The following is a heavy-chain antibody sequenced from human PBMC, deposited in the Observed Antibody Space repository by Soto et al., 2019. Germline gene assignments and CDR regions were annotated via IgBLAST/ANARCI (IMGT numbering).Heavy chain of an antibody. CDR1: GFAFSRYA. CDR3: ARRGASGNFDY. J-gene: IGHJ4*02. V-gene: IGHV3-30-3*01. Sequence: GGSLRLSCAASGFAFSRYAMHWVRQAPGKDLEWVAVMSYDGSNIYYADSVRGRMTISRDNSKNTLYLQVDSLRSEDTAVYYCARRGASGNFDYWGQGSLVTVSS. D-gene: IGHD3-10*01. CDR2: MSYDGSNI.